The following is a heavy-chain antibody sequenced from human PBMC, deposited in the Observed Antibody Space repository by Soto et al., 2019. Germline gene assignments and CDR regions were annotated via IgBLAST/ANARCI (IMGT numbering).Heavy chain of an antibody. J-gene: IGHJ4*02. V-gene: IGHV3-33*01. CDR2: IWYDGSNK. D-gene: IGHD6-19*01. Sequence: PGGSLRLSCAASGFTFSSYGMHWVRQAPGKGLEWVAVIWYDGSNKYYADSVKGRFTISRDNSKNTLYLQMNSLRAEDTAVYYCARDKGPSVAGTFSLAGWGQGTLVTVSS. CDR3: ARDKGPSVAGTFSLAG. CDR1: GFTFSSYG.